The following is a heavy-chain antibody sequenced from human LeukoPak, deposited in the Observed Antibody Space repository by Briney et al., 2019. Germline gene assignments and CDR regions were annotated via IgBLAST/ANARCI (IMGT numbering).Heavy chain of an antibody. J-gene: IGHJ5*02. D-gene: IGHD2-2*01. CDR3: ARGVRFYCSSTSCYPGWFDP. CDR1: GYTFTGYD. Sequence: ASVKVSCKASGYTFTGYDINWVRQATGQGLEWMGWMNPNSGNTGYAQKFQGRVTMTRNTSISTAYMELSSLRSEDTAVYYCARGVRFYCSSTSCYPGWFDPWGQGTLVTVSS. CDR2: MNPNSGNT. V-gene: IGHV1-8*01.